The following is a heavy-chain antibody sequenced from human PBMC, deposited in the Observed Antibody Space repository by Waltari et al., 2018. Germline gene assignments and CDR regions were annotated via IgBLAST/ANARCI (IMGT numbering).Heavy chain of an antibody. D-gene: IGHD1-26*01. CDR3: ARSYQSGSYWDY. CDR1: VYAFTSSY. J-gene: IGHJ4*02. V-gene: IGHV1-2*02. Sequence: QVQLVQSGAEVKKPGPSVKVSCKAPVYAFTSSYMHWVRQAPGQGLEWMGWIHPNSGDTYYAQKFQGRVTMTRDTSITTAFMDLSRLRSDDTAVYYCARSYQSGSYWDYWGQGTLVTVSS. CDR2: IHPNSGDT.